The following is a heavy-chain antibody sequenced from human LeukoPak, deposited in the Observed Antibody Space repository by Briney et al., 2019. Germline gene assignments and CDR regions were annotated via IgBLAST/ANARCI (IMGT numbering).Heavy chain of an antibody. CDR1: GGTFSSYA. D-gene: IGHD1-26*01. J-gene: IGHJ6*02. V-gene: IGHV1-69*04. CDR2: IIPILGIA. CDR3: ARGGYFREWELKSDRPYYYYGMDV. Sequence: APVKVSCKASGGTFSSYAISWVRQAPGQGLEWMGRIIPILGIANYAQKFQGRVTITADKSTSTAYMELSSLRSEDTAVYYCARGGYFREWELKSDRPYYYYGMDVWGQGTTVTVSS.